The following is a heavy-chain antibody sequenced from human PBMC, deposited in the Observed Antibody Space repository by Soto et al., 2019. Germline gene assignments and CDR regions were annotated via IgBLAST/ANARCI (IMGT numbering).Heavy chain of an antibody. V-gene: IGHV5-51*01. J-gene: IGHJ4*02. CDR2: IYPGDSDT. D-gene: IGHD4-17*01. CDR3: ARQPNYGDYGAYFDY. Sequence: GESLKISWKGSGYSFTSYWIGWVRQMPGKGLEWMGIIYPGDSDTRYSPSFQGQVTISADKSISTAYLQWSSLKASDTAMYYCARQPNYGDYGAYFDYWGQGTLVTVS. CDR1: GYSFTSYW.